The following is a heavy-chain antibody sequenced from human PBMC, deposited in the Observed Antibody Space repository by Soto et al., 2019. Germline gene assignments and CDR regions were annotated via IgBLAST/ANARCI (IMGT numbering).Heavy chain of an antibody. J-gene: IGHJ3*02. CDR1: GFTFSSYW. V-gene: IGHV3-7*01. D-gene: IGHD2-2*01. Sequence: GGSLRLSCAAYGFTFSSYWMSWVRQAPGKGLEWVANIKQDGSEKYYVDSVKGRFTISRDNAKNSLYLQMNSLRAEDTAVYYCAREDIVVVPAAMAFDIWGQGTMVTVSS. CDR3: AREDIVVVPAAMAFDI. CDR2: IKQDGSEK.